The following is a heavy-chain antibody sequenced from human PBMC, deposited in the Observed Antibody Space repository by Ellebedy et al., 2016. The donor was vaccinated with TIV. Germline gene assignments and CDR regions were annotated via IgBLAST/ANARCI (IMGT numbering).Heavy chain of an antibody. J-gene: IGHJ4*02. D-gene: IGHD3-10*01. Sequence: GGSLRLSXAASGFTFTSYGMSWVRQAPGKGLEWVSGITGGGGDGTYYSDSVKGRFTISKDNSRNTGYLQMNRLRVEDTAIYYCARRGRGPVWLDYWGQGTLVTVSS. CDR3: ARRGRGPVWLDY. V-gene: IGHV3-23*01. CDR2: ITGGGGDGT. CDR1: GFTFTSYG.